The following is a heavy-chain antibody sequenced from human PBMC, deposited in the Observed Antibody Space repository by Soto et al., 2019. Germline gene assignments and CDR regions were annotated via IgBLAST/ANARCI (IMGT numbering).Heavy chain of an antibody. J-gene: IGHJ6*02. CDR3: ARGAEGSSWSRYYYYYGMDV. V-gene: IGHV4-34*01. CDR2: INHSGST. CDR1: GGSFSGYY. Sequence: PSETLSLTCAVYGGSFSGYYWSWIRQPPGKGLEWIGEINHSGSTNYNPSLKSRVTISVDTSENQFSLKLSSVTAADTAVYYCARGAEGSSWSRYYYYYGMDVWGQGTTVTVSS. D-gene: IGHD6-13*01.